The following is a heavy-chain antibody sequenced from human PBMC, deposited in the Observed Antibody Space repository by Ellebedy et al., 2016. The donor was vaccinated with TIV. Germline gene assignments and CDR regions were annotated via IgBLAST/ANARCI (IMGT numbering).Heavy chain of an antibody. CDR1: GFTFSSHV. Sequence: GESLKISCAASGFTFSSHVMHWLRPPTGKVLEWVSGITSAGDTYYLGSVKGGFIISRDSAKNSLYLQMNSLRAEETAVYYCARATSGFDYWGQGALATVSS. D-gene: IGHD5-24*01. CDR2: ITSAGDT. V-gene: IGHV3-13*01. CDR3: ARATSGFDY. J-gene: IGHJ4*02.